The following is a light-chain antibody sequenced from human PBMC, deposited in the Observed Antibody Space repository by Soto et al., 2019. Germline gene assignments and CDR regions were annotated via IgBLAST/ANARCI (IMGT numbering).Light chain of an antibody. V-gene: IGKV3-20*01. J-gene: IGKJ1*01. CDR1: QSVSSSY. CDR3: QQYGSSPPT. CDR2: GAS. Sequence: EIVLTQSPGTPSLSPGERASLSCRASQSVSSSYLAWYQQKPGQAPRLLIYGASSRATGIPDRFSGSGSGTDFTLTISRLEPEDFAVYYCQQYGSSPPTFGRGTKV.